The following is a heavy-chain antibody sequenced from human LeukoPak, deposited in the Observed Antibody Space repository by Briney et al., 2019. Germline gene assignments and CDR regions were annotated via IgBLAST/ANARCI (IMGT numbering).Heavy chain of an antibody. V-gene: IGHV4-4*07. CDR1: GGSISSYY. CDR2: IYTSGST. Sequence: PSETLSLTCTVSGGSISSYYWSWIRQPAGKGLEWIGRIYTSGSTNYSPSPKSRVTMSVDTSKNQFSLKLSSVTAADTAVYYCAKESVFGVVEDYWGQGTLVTVSS. J-gene: IGHJ4*02. CDR3: AKESVFGVVEDY. D-gene: IGHD3-3*01.